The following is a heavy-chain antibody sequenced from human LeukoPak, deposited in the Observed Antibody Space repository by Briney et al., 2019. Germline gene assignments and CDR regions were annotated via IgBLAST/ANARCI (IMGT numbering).Heavy chain of an antibody. CDR3: AKEGTSSIAAGGHDY. J-gene: IGHJ4*02. V-gene: IGHV3-23*01. D-gene: IGHD6-6*01. CDR2: ISGSGGST. Sequence: GGSLRLSCAASGFTFSSYSMNWVRRAPGKGLEWVSVISGSGGSTYYADSVKGRFTISRDNSKNTLYLQMNSLRAEDTAVYYCAKEGTSSIAAGGHDYWGQGTQVTVSS. CDR1: GFTFSSYS.